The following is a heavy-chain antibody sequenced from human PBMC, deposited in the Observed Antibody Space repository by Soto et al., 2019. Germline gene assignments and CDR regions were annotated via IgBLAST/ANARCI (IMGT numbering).Heavy chain of an antibody. CDR2: VKSESDGGTT. CDR1: GFTFSHAY. D-gene: IGHD2-15*01. J-gene: IGHJ4*02. V-gene: IGHV3-15*01. CDR3: TTEAPGGSNFDY. Sequence: EVQLVESGGGLVKPGGSLRLSCAASGFTFSHAYMSWVRQAPGKGLEWVGRVKSESDGGTTDYAAPVKGRFTISRDASKNTLHQRMNSLITEDTAVYYCTTEAPGGSNFDYWGQGTLVTVSS.